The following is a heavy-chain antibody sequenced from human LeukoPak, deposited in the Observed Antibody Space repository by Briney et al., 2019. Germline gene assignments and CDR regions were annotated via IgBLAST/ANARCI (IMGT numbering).Heavy chain of an antibody. J-gene: IGHJ6*02. Sequence: SETLSLTCTVSGGSISSGGYYWSWIRQHPGKGLEWIGYIYYSGSTYYNPSLKSRVTISVDTSKNQFSLKLSSVTAADTAVYYCARLTERWLQQLAYGMDVWGQGTTVTVSS. CDR1: GGSISSGGYY. V-gene: IGHV4-31*03. CDR2: IYYSGST. CDR3: ARLTERWLQQLAYGMDV. D-gene: IGHD5-24*01.